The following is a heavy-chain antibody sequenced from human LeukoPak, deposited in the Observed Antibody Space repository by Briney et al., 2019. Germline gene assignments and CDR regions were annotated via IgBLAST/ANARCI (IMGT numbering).Heavy chain of an antibody. Sequence: GGSLRLSCAASGFTFSSYAMSWVRQAPGKGLEGVSAISGSGGSTYYADSVKGRFTISRDNSKNTLYLQMNSLRAEDTAVYYCAKGGATYYYGSGSYYKTPFDYWGQGTLVTVSS. V-gene: IGHV3-23*01. D-gene: IGHD3-10*01. CDR1: GFTFSSYA. CDR2: ISGSGGST. J-gene: IGHJ4*02. CDR3: AKGGATYYYGSGSYYKTPFDY.